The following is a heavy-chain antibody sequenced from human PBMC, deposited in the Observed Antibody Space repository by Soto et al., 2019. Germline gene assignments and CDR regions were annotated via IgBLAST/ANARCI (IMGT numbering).Heavy chain of an antibody. J-gene: IGHJ6*02. D-gene: IGHD3-10*01. V-gene: IGHV3-30*18. Sequence: GGSLRLSCAASGFTFSSYGMHWVRQAPGKGLEWVAVISYDGSNKYYADAEKGRFTISRDNSKNTVYLQMNSLRAEDTAVYYCAKDRGKYYGSGSFYYYYGMDVWGQGTTGTVSS. CDR1: GFTFSSYG. CDR3: AKDRGKYYGSGSFYYYYGMDV. CDR2: ISYDGSNK.